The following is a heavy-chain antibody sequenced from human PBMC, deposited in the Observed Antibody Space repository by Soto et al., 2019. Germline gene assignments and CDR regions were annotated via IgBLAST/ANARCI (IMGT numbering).Heavy chain of an antibody. CDR2: IDHNGIT. J-gene: IGHJ6*02. V-gene: IGHV4-4*02. CDR3: VRLNRDYYSYGMDV. CDR1: GDSISNSKW. Sequence: PSETLSLTXAVSGDSISNSKWWTWVRQTPGKGLGWIGKIDHNGITNYNPSLESRVTILKDNSKNQLSLKLSSVTGADSAVYYCVRLNRDYYSYGMDVWGQGATVTVSS.